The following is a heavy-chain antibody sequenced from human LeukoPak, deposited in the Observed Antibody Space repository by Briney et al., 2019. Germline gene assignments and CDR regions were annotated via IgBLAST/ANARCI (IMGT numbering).Heavy chain of an antibody. V-gene: IGHV3-30*02. J-gene: IGHJ4*02. CDR1: GFTFSSYG. CDR3: VKDYPDFWSGVDY. CDR2: IRYDGSNK. Sequence: GGSLRLSCAASGFTFSSYGMHWVRQAPGKGLEWVAFIRYDGSNKYYADSVKGRFTISRDNSKNTLYLQMNSLRAEDTAVYYCVKDYPDFWSGVDYWGQGTLVTVSS. D-gene: IGHD3-3*01.